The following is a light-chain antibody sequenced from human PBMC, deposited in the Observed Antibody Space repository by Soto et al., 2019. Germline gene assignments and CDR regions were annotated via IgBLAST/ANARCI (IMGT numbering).Light chain of an antibody. V-gene: IGLV2-14*01. Sequence: VLTQPASVSGSPGQSITLSCTGTSSDIGGYDYVSWYQRHPGKAPKLIIYDVNNRPSGVSNRFSGSKSGNTASLTISGLQAEDEADYYCTSYASGSSHVVFGGGTKVTVL. CDR2: DVN. CDR1: SSDIGGYDY. J-gene: IGLJ2*01. CDR3: TSYASGSSHVV.